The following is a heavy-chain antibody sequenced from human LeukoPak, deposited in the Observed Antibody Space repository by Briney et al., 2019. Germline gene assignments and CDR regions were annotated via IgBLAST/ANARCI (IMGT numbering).Heavy chain of an antibody. J-gene: IGHJ6*02. V-gene: IGHV3-30-3*01. CDR2: ISYDGSSE. Sequence: PGGSLRLSCAASGFTFSSYSMHWVRQAPGKGLEWVAVISYDGSSEYYADSVRGRFTISRDNSKNTLYPQMNSLRAEDTAVFYCARDRSDYSIKYYYYYGMGVWGQGTTVTVSS. CDR1: GFTFSSYS. D-gene: IGHD3-16*01. CDR3: ARDRSDYSIKYYYYYGMGV.